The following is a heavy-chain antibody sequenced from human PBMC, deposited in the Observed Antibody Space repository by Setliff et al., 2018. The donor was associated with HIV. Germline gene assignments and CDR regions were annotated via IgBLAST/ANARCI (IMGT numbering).Heavy chain of an antibody. V-gene: IGHV3-73*01. CDR2: IKTRADNSAT. CDR3: TRPQYIYENGGSDY. CDR1: GFTFSGSP. D-gene: IGHD3-22*01. J-gene: IGHJ4*02. Sequence: GGSLRLSCAASGFTFSGSPIHWVRQASGQGLEWLGRIKTRADNSATAYAASVKGRFTIFSDDSANTEYLQINSLEIADTAVYYCTRPQYIYENGGSDYWGQGTLVTVSS.